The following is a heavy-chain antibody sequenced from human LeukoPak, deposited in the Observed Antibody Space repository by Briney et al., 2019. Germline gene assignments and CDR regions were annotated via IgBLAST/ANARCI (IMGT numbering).Heavy chain of an antibody. CDR3: ARDQGDSSSWRYYYYGMDV. V-gene: IGHV4-61*02. CDR2: IYASGST. Sequence: SETLSLTCTVSGGSLSSGSYYWSWIRQPAGKGLEWIGRIYASGSTNYNPSLKSRVTISVDTSKNQFSLKLSSVTAADTAVYYCARDQGDSSSWRYYYYGMDVWGQGTTVTVSS. J-gene: IGHJ6*02. D-gene: IGHD6-13*01. CDR1: GGSLSSGSYY.